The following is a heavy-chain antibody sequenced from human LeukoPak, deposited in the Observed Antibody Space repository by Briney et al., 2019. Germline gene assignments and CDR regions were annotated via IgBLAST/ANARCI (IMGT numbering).Heavy chain of an antibody. CDR2: LSYSGST. V-gene: IGHV4-59*01. Sequence: SETLSLTCTVSGGSISSYYWSWIRQPPGKGLEWIGCLSYSGSTDYNPPLKSRVTISLDTSKNQFSLKLSSVTAADTAVYYCARGGRRTPYYFDYWGQGTLVTVSS. J-gene: IGHJ4*02. CDR3: ARGGRRTPYYFDY. D-gene: IGHD2-2*01. CDR1: GGSISSYY.